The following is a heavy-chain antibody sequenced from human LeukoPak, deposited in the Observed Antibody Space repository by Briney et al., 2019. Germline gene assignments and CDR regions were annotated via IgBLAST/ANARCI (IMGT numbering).Heavy chain of an antibody. CDR3: ARILAYCGGDCYSRYYFDY. J-gene: IGHJ4*02. D-gene: IGHD2-21*02. V-gene: IGHV4-39*07. CDR1: GGSISSSSYY. CDR2: IYYSGST. Sequence: SETLSLTCTVSGGSISSSSYYWGWIRQPPGKGLEWIGSIYYSGSTYYNPSLKSRVTISVDTSKNQFSLKLSSVTAADTAVYYCARILAYCGGDCYSRYYFDYWGQGTLVTVSS.